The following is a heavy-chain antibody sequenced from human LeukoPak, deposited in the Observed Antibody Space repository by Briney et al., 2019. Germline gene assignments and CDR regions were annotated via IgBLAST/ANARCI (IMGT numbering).Heavy chain of an antibody. Sequence: SETLSLTCAVYGGSFSGYYWGWIRQPPGKGLEWIGEINHSGSTNYNPSLKSRVTISVDTSKNQFSLKLSSVTAADTAVYHCARANLYSYGLSYWGQGTLVTVSS. D-gene: IGHD5-18*01. J-gene: IGHJ4*02. CDR3: ARANLYSYGLSY. V-gene: IGHV4-34*01. CDR1: GGSFSGYY. CDR2: INHSGST.